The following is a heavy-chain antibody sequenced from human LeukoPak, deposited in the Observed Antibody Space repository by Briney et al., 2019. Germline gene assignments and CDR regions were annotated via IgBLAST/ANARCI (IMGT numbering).Heavy chain of an antibody. J-gene: IGHJ5*02. D-gene: IGHD2-15*01. Sequence: GGSLRLSCAASGFTFSSYAMSWVRQAPGKGLEWVSAISGSGGSTYYADSVKGRLTISRDISKNTLYLQMNSLRAEDTAVYYCAKDSDCSGGSCYLTENWFDPWGQGTLVTVSS. CDR1: GFTFSSYA. CDR2: ISGSGGST. CDR3: AKDSDCSGGSCYLTENWFDP. V-gene: IGHV3-23*01.